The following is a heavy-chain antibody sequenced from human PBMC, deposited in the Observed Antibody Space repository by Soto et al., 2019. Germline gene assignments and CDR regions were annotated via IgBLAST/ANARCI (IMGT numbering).Heavy chain of an antibody. CDR3: TTTEELRVFPYYFDY. CDR2: LKSKTDGGTI. D-gene: IGHD3-10*01. V-gene: IGHV3-15*07. CDR1: GFTFNNAR. Sequence: EVQLVESGGDLVKPGGSLRLSCAASGFTFNNARMNWVRQAPGKGLEWVGRLKSKTDGGTIDYAATVKGRFTISGDDSKNALFLQMNNLKIEDTAVYYCTTTEELRVFPYYFDYWGQGTLVTVSS. J-gene: IGHJ4*02.